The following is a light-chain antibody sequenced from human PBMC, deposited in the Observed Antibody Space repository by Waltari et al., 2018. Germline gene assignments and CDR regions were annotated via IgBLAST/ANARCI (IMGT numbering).Light chain of an antibody. CDR3: QQYDNWPRT. CDR2: GAS. Sequence: DIVMTQSPATLSVSQGERATLSCRASHRISGNLAWYQQKPGQAPRLLIYGASTRATGTPARFSGSGSGTEFSLTISSLQSGDFAVYYCQQYDNWPRTFGQGTMVEIK. J-gene: IGKJ1*01. CDR1: HRISGN. V-gene: IGKV3-15*01.